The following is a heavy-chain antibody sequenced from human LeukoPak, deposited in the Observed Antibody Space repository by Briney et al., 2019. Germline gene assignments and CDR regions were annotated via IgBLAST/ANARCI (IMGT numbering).Heavy chain of an antibody. CDR1: GFTFSSYA. D-gene: IGHD2-2*01. V-gene: IGHV3-30*04. J-gene: IGHJ6*02. Sequence: GGSLRLSCAASGFTFSSYAMHWVRQAPGKGLEWVAVISYDGSNKYYADSVKGRFTISRDNSKNTLYLQMNSLRAEDTAVYYCARETHPHPYPVDGMDVWGQGTTVTVSS. CDR2: ISYDGSNK. CDR3: ARETHPHPYPVDGMDV.